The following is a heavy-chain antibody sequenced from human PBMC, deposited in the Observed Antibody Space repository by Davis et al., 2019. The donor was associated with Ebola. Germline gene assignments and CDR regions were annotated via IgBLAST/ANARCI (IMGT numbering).Heavy chain of an antibody. V-gene: IGHV4-34*01. J-gene: IGHJ5*02. CDR2: VSHSGNT. CDR3: AGLDIVVVPISPTDWFDA. CDR1: GDSFSDHY. Sequence: PSETLSLTCAISGDSFSDHYWSWIRQSPGKGLEWIGEVSHSGNTTYNPSLRSRFAISVDTSSNQISLKLTSMTAADTAVYYCAGLDIVVVPISPTDWFDAWGQGTLVTVSS. D-gene: IGHD2-2*03.